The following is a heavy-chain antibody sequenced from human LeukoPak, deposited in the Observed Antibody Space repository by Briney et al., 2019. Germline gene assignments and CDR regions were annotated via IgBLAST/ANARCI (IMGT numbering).Heavy chain of an antibody. V-gene: IGHV4-39*01. D-gene: IGHD1-26*01. J-gene: IGHJ4*02. Sequence: SETLSLTCAVSGVSISGSGHYWGWIRQPPGKGLEWIGNIYHSGSTYYNASLQSRVTISIDTSKNQFSLRLNSVTAADTAMYYCAKSGGYGLIDCWGQGTLVTVSS. CDR3: AKSGGYGLIDC. CDR1: GVSISGSGHY. CDR2: IYHSGST.